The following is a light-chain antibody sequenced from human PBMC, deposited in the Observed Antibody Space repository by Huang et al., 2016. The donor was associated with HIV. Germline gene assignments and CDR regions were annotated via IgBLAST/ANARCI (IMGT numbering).Light chain of an antibody. CDR3: QQYNNWPPWT. V-gene: IGKV3-15*01. CDR2: GAS. CDR1: QSVSSN. Sequence: EMVMTQSPATLSVSPGERVTLSCRASQSVSSNLAWYQQKPGQAPRLLIYGASTRATGIPPRFRGGGSGTVITLTISCLRSEDCAVYCCQQYNNWPPWTFGQGTKVEIK. J-gene: IGKJ1*01.